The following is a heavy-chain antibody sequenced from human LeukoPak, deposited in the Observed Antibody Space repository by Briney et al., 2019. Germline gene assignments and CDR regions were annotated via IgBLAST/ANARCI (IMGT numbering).Heavy chain of an antibody. D-gene: IGHD5-12*01. CDR3: ARSWLRLRYYYYGMDV. J-gene: IGHJ6*02. CDR2: IWYDGSNK. Sequence: PGGSLRLSCAASGFTFSSYGMHWVRQAPGKGLEWVAVIWYDGSNKYYADSVKGRFTTSRDNSKNTLYLQMNSLRAEDTAVYYCARSWLRLRYYYYGMDVWGQGTTVTVSS. CDR1: GFTFSSYG. V-gene: IGHV3-33*01.